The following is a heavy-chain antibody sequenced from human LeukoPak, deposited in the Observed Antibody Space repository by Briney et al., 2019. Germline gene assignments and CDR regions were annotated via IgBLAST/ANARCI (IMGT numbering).Heavy chain of an antibody. V-gene: IGHV4-59*01. D-gene: IGHD1-1*01. CDR2: IYYTGST. CDR1: GVSIRSSH. J-gene: IGHJ5*02. Sequence: PSETLSLTCSVSGVSIRSSHWSWIRQPPGKGLEWIAFIYYTGSTNYNPSLKGRVTVSADTSKNQFSLKLTSVTAADSAVYYCARGRAGIDRWGRGTLVIVS. CDR3: ARGRAGIDR.